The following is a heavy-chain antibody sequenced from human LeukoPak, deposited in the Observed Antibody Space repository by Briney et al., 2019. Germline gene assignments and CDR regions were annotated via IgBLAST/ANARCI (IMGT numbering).Heavy chain of an antibody. Sequence: GGSLRLSCAASGFTFSSYAMSWVRQAPGKGLEWVSAISGSGGSTYYADSVKGRFTISRDNSKNTLYLQMNSLRAEDTAVYYCAKDTIFGVVTYYMDVWGKGTTVTVSS. CDR2: ISGSGGST. J-gene: IGHJ6*03. V-gene: IGHV3-23*01. CDR3: AKDTIFGVVTYYMDV. D-gene: IGHD3-3*01. CDR1: GFTFSSYA.